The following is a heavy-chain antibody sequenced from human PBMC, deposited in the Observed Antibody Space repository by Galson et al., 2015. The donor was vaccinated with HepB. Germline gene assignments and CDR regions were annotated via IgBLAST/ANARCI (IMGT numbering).Heavy chain of an antibody. CDR2: IDTGNGNT. D-gene: IGHD6-13*01. V-gene: IGHV1-3*04. CDR1: GYTFNDYP. Sequence: SVKVSCKASGYTFNDYPIHWVRQAPGQRLEWMGWIDTGNGNTRYLQKFRGRVTISRDTSASTVHMEVSGLRSEDTAVYYCAREYSSSWYDGHWFDPWGQGTLVTVSS. CDR3: AREYSSSWYDGHWFDP. J-gene: IGHJ5*02.